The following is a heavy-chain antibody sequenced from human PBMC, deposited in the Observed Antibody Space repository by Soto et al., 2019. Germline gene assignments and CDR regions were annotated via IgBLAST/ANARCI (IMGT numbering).Heavy chain of an antibody. CDR1: GFTFSSYG. V-gene: IGHV3-30*18. CDR2: ISYDGSNK. J-gene: IGHJ6*02. CDR3: AKEGGTTYSSSWYWGDYYYGMDV. Sequence: GRSLRLSCAASGFTFSSYGMHWVRQAPGKGLEWVAVISYDGSNKYYADSVKGRFTISRDNSKNTLYLQMNSLRAEDTAVYYCAKEGGTTYSSSWYWGDYYYGMDVWGQGTTVTVSS. D-gene: IGHD6-13*01.